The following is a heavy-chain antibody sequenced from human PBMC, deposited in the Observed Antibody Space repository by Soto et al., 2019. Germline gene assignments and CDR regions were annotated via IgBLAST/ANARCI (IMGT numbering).Heavy chain of an antibody. CDR2: IGAYNGNT. CDR3: ARDPTPYCGGDCYIFDY. V-gene: IGHV1-18*04. J-gene: IGHJ4*02. D-gene: IGHD2-21*02. Sequence: ASVKVSCKASGYTFTSYGISWVRQAPGQGLEWMGWIGAYNGNTNYAQKLQGRVTMTTDTSTSTAYMELRSLRSDDTAVYYCARDPTPYCGGDCYIFDYWGQGTLVTVSS. CDR1: GYTFTSYG.